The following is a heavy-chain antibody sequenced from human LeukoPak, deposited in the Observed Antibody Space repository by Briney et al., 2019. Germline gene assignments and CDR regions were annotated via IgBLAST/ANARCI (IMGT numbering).Heavy chain of an antibody. J-gene: IGHJ6*02. CDR2: IWYDGSNK. CDR1: GFTFSSYG. V-gene: IGHV3-33*01. CDR3: ARVMKELGIPYYCGMDV. Sequence: GGSLRLSCAASGFTFSSYGMHWVRQAPGKGLEWVAVIWYDGSNKYYADSVKGRFTISRDNSKNTLYLQMNSLRAEDTAVYYCARVMKELGIPYYCGMDVWGQGTTVTVSS. D-gene: IGHD7-27*01.